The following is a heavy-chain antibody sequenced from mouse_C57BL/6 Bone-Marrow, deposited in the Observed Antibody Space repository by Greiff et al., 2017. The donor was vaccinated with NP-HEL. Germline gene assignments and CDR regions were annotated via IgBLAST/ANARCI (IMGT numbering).Heavy chain of an antibody. CDR2: ISDGGSYT. J-gene: IGHJ1*03. V-gene: IGHV5-4*01. CDR3: ARDEDYSHWYFDV. CDR1: GFTFSSYA. Sequence: VKLVESGGGLVKPGGSLKLSCAASGFTFSSYAMSWVRQTPEKRLEWVATISDGGSYTYYPDNVKGRFTISRDNAKNNLYLQMSHLKSEDTAMYYCARDEDYSHWYFDVWGTGTTVTVSS. D-gene: IGHD2-12*01.